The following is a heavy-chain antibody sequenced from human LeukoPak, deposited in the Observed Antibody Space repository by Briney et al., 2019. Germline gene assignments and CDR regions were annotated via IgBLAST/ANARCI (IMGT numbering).Heavy chain of an antibody. CDR2: IYTSGST. V-gene: IGHV4-4*09. D-gene: IGHD3-10*01. CDR1: GGSISSYY. J-gene: IGHJ3*02. Sequence: SETLSLTCTVSGGSISSYYWSWIRQPPGKGLEWIGYIYTSGSTNYNPSLKSRVTISVDASKNQFSLKLSSVTAADTAVYYCARLYYYDAFDIWGQGTMVTVSS. CDR3: ARLYYYDAFDI.